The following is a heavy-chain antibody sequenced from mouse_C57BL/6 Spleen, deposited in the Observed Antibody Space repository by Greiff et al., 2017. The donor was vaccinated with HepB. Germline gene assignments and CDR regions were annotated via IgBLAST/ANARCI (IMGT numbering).Heavy chain of an antibody. D-gene: IGHD1-1*01. V-gene: IGHV1-52*01. CDR2: IDPSDSET. CDR3: ARLITTVVATGDYYAMDY. CDR1: GYTFTSYW. J-gene: IGHJ4*01. Sequence: VQLQQSGAELVRPGSSVKLSCKASGYTFTSYWMHWVKQRPIQGLEWIGNIDPSDSETHYNQKFKDKATLTVDKSSSTAYMQLSSLTSEDSAVYYCARLITTVVATGDYYAMDYWGQGTSVTVSS.